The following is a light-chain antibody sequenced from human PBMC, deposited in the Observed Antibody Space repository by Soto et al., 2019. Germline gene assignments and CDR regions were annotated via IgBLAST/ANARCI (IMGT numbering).Light chain of an antibody. Sequence: DIPMTKSPFSLSASVGDRVTITCRASQCIRNLGWFQQKPGEAPKRLIYATSSLESGVTSRFSGSGSRTEFPLTISILQHEYFATYFCLQHNTYPYTFGQGIKLDSK. V-gene: IGKV1-17*01. CDR2: ATS. J-gene: IGKJ2*01. CDR3: LQHNTYPYT. CDR1: QCIRN.